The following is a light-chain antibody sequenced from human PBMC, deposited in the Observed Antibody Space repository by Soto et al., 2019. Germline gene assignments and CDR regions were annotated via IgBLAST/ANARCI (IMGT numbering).Light chain of an antibody. CDR2: KAS. V-gene: IGKV1-5*03. CDR3: QEYKSYLT. Sequence: DIQMTQSPSTLSASVGDRVTITCRASQSISSWLAWYQQKPGKAPKLLIYKASSLESGVPSRFSGSGSGTEFTLTISSLQPDDFATYYCQEYKSYLTFGQGTKQEIK. J-gene: IGKJ2*01. CDR1: QSISSW.